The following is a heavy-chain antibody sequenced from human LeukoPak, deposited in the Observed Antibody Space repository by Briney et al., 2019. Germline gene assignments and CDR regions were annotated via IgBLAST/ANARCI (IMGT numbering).Heavy chain of an antibody. V-gene: IGHV1-58*01. D-gene: IGHD2-2*01. CDR2: IVVGSGYT. J-gene: IGHJ5*02. CDR1: GFAFTTSA. Sequence: ASVKVSCKASGFAFTTSAVHWVRQARGQRLEWIGWIVVGSGYTNFARSFQERVTFTRDMSTGTAYMELSSLRSEDTAVYYCAADLLPTDPYNWFDPWGQGSLVTVSS. CDR3: AADLLPTDPYNWFDP.